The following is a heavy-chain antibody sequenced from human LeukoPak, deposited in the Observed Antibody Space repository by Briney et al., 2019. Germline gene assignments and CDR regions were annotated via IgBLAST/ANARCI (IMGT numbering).Heavy chain of an antibody. CDR2: INPSGGGT. Sequence: GASVKVSCKASGYTFTSYDMFWVRQAPGQGLEWMGVINPSGGGTSYAQKFQGRVTMTRDTSTGTVYMDLSNLRSEDTAMYYCARAKQSYGQWQVEGYWGQGTLVTVSS. CDR3: ARAKQSYGQWQVEGY. J-gene: IGHJ4*02. V-gene: IGHV1-46*01. CDR1: GYTFTSYD. D-gene: IGHD6-19*01.